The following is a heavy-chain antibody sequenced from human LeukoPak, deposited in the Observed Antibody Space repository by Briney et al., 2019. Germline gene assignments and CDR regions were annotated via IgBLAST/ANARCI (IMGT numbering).Heavy chain of an antibody. J-gene: IGHJ4*02. Sequence: WASVKVSRKASGYTFTSYGISWVRQAPGQGLEWMGWISAYNGNTNYAQKLQGRVIMTRDTSISTAYMELHSLRSEDTAVYYCARGYSPTIRTTGNDYWGQGTLVTVSS. CDR1: GYTFTSYG. V-gene: IGHV1-18*01. CDR2: ISAYNGNT. CDR3: ARGYSPTIRTTGNDY. D-gene: IGHD1-1*01.